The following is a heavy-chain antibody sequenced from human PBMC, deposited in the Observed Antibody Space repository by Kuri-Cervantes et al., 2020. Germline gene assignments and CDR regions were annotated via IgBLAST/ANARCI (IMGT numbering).Heavy chain of an antibody. J-gene: IGHJ3*02. CDR1: GYTFTSYG. CDR2: ISAYNGNT. D-gene: IGHD2-8*02. V-gene: IGHV1-18*01. Sequence: ASVKVTCKASGYTFTSYGISWVRQAPGQGLEWMGWISAYNGNTNYTQKLQGRVTMTTDTSTSTVSMELSSLRSEDTAVYYCARLSGYELVSGRGDPSDIWGQGTKVTVSS. CDR3: ARLSGYELVSGRGDPSDI.